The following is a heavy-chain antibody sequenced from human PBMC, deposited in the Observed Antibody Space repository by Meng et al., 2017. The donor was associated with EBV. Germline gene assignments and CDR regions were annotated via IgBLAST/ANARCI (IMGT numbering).Heavy chain of an antibody. Sequence: QAQLVQSGAEVENPGASVKVSCKASGYAFTSYILHWVRQAPGQRLEWMGWINVGVGYTKYSQKFQGRVTISSDTSATTGYMELSSLRSEDTAVYYCVRGPPVGVPGPGDYWGQGTLVTVSS. J-gene: IGHJ4*02. CDR2: INVGVGYT. D-gene: IGHD2-21*01. CDR3: VRGPPVGVPGPGDY. V-gene: IGHV1-3*01. CDR1: GYAFTSYI.